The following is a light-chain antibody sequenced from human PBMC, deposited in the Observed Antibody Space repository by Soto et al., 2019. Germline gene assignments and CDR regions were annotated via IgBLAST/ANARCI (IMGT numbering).Light chain of an antibody. CDR3: MQVLQSPLT. J-gene: IGKJ4*01. Sequence: DIVMTQSPLSLPVTPGEPASISCRSSQSLLHSDGYNYLHWYLQKPGQSPQLLIYLGSNRASGVPDRFSGSESGTDFTLKISRVEAEDVGVYYCMQVLQSPLTFGGGTKVEIK. CDR2: LGS. CDR1: QSLLHSDGYNY. V-gene: IGKV2-28*01.